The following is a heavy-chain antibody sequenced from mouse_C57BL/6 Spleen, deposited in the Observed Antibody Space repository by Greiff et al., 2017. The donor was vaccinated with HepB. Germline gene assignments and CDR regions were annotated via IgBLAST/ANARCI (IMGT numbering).Heavy chain of an antibody. CDR1: GYTFTDYE. J-gene: IGHJ1*03. Sequence: VQLQQSGAELVRPGASVTLSCKASGYTFTDYEMHWVKQTPVHGLEWIGAIDPETGGTAYNQKFKGKAILTADKSSSTAYMELRSLTSEDSAVYYCTRWIAGRSYWYFDVWGTGTTVTVSS. CDR3: TRWIAGRSYWYFDV. V-gene: IGHV1-15*01. D-gene: IGHD1-1*01. CDR2: IDPETGGT.